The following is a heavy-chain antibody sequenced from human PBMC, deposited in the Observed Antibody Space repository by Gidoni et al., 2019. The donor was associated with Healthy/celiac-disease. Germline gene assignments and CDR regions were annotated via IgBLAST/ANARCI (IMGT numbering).Heavy chain of an antibody. V-gene: IGHV3-23*01. J-gene: IGHJ4*02. CDR2: ISGSGGST. Sequence: EVQLLESGGGLVQPGGSLRLSGAASGFPFSSYALSWVRQAPGKGPGWGSAISGSGGSTYYADSVKGRFTISRDNSKNTLYLQMNSLRAEDTAVYYCAKDLTSVTAAYFDYWGQGTLVTVSS. CDR1: GFPFSSYA. CDR3: AKDLTSVTAAYFDY. D-gene: IGHD2-21*02.